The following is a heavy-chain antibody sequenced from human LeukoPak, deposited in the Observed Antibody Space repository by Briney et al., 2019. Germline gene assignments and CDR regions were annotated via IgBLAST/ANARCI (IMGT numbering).Heavy chain of an antibody. V-gene: IGHV3-30*18. D-gene: IGHD3-22*01. CDR1: GFTFDDYA. CDR3: AKDLTSGYFDY. J-gene: IGHJ4*02. CDR2: ISYDGSNK. Sequence: GGSLRLSCAASGFTFDDYAIHWVRQAPGKGLEWVAVISYDGSNKYYADSVKGRFTISRDNSKNTLYLQMNSLRAEDTAVYYCAKDLTSGYFDYWGQGTLVTVSS.